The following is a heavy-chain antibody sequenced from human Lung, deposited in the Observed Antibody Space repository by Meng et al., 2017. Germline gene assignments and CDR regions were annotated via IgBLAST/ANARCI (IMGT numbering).Heavy chain of an antibody. Sequence: QAQLVQSGDEVKKPGASVKVCCKASGYTFIDYFMHWVRQAPGQGLEWMGRINPNSGGADYAQKFQGRVTMTRDKFISTAYMELTRLRSDDTAVYYCAREQQWLVQDFDSWGQGTLVTVSS. CDR3: AREQQWLVQDFDS. D-gene: IGHD6-19*01. CDR1: GYTFIDYF. J-gene: IGHJ4*02. CDR2: INPNSGGA. V-gene: IGHV1-2*06.